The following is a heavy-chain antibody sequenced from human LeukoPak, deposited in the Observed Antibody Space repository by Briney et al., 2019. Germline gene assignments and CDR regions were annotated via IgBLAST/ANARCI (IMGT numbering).Heavy chain of an antibody. CDR2: IYTSGST. V-gene: IGHV4-61*02. CDR3: ARGFVVVIATPLYYYMDV. CDR1: GGSISSGSYY. J-gene: IGHJ6*03. Sequence: SETLSLTCTVSGGSISSGSYYWSWIRQPAGKGLEWIGRIYTSGSTNYNPSLKSRVTISVDTSKNQFSLKLSSVTAADTAVYYCARGFVVVIATPLYYYMDVWGKGTTVTVSS. D-gene: IGHD2-21*01.